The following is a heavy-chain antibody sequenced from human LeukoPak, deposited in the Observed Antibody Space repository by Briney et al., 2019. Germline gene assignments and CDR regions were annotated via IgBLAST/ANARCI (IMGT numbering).Heavy chain of an antibody. CDR2: IIPIFSTT. Sequence: AASVKVSCKTSGGTFSSDIISWVRQAPGQGLEWMGEIIPIFSTTNYAQKFQGRVTITADKSTSTAYMELSSLRSDDTAVYYCASHSGNDYGDYFDYWGQGTLVTVSS. V-gene: IGHV1-69*06. CDR3: ASHSGNDYGDYFDY. D-gene: IGHD4-17*01. J-gene: IGHJ4*02. CDR1: GGTFSSDI.